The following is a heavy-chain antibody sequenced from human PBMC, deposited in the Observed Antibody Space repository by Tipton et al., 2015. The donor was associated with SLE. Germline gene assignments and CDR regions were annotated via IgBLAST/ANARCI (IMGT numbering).Heavy chain of an antibody. Sequence: GLVKPSQTISLTCAISGDSVSSISAAWNWIRQSPSRGLEWLGRTYYRSKWYNDYAVSVKSRITINPDTSKNQFSLQLNSVTPEDTAVYYCARGGRIAAAGTPPTYFDYWGQGTLVTVSS. CDR3: ARGGRIAAAGTPPTYFDY. J-gene: IGHJ4*02. D-gene: IGHD6-13*01. CDR1: GDSVSSISAA. V-gene: IGHV6-1*01. CDR2: TYYRSKWYN.